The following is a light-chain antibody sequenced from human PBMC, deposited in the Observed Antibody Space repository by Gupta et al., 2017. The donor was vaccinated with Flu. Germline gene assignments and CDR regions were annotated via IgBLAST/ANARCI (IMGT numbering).Light chain of an antibody. CDR2: EDN. J-gene: IGLJ2*01. CDR3: YSTDNSGDHRGL. Sequence: SYELPQPPSVPVSPGQTARITCSGDALPKNYAYWYQQKSGQAPVLVIYEDNKRPSGIPERFSGSSSGTMATLTISGAQVEDEADYYCYSTDNSGDHRGLFGGGTKLSVL. V-gene: IGLV3-10*01. CDR1: ALPKNY.